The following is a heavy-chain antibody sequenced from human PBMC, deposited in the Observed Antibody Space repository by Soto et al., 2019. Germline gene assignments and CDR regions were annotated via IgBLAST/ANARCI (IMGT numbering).Heavy chain of an antibody. J-gene: IGHJ5*02. CDR1: GFTFGDYA. CDR3: TRVVVYDILTGSGGPCWFDP. V-gene: IGHV3-49*03. D-gene: IGHD3-9*01. Sequence: QPGGSLRLSCTASGFTFGDYAMSWFRQAPGKGLEWVGFIRSKAYGGTTEYAASVKGRFTISRDDSKSIAYLQMNSLKTEDTAVYYCTRVVVYDILTGSGGPCWFDPWGQGTLVTVSS. CDR2: IRSKAYGGTT.